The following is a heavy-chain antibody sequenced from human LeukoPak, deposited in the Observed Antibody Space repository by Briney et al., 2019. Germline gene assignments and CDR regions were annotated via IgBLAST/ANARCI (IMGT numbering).Heavy chain of an antibody. CDR1: GFTFSDYE. CDR3: AREQERMVRGIFIMSLHFDY. J-gene: IGHJ4*02. D-gene: IGHD3-10*01. V-gene: IGHV3-48*03. CDR2: ISESADMV. Sequence: GGSLRLSCAVSGFTFSDYEMNWVRQAPGKGLEWLSYISESADMVHYADSVKGRFTISRDNAKNSLFLQMTNLRAEDTAVYYCAREQERMVRGIFIMSLHFDYWGLGTLVIVSS.